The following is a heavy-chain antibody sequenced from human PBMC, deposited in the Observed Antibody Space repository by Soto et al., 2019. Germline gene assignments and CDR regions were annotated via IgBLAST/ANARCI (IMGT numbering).Heavy chain of an antibody. J-gene: IGHJ4*02. V-gene: IGHV3-30*04. CDR3: ASMRTPSMMTFGGVLAN. CDR2: ISSDGKIE. Sequence: QVHLVESGGGVVQPGRSLRLSCAASGFMFSTSAIHWVRQAPGKGLEWVAAISSDGKIEYYADSVKGRFTISRDNSKNTLFFQLNSLRAEDTAVYFCASMRTPSMMTFGGVLANWGQGNLVTVSS. D-gene: IGHD3-16*01. CDR1: GFMFSTSA.